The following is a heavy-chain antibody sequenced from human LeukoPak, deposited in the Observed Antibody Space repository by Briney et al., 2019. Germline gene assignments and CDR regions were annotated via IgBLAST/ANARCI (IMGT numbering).Heavy chain of an antibody. CDR3: AREYSNYDFDY. CDR1: GFTFSSYG. Sequence: GGSLRLSCAASGFTFSSYGMHWVRQAPGKGLEWVAVIWYDGSNKYYADSVKGRFTIPRDNSKNTLYLQMNSLRAEDTAVYYCAREYSNYDFDYWGQGTLVTVSS. D-gene: IGHD4-11*01. J-gene: IGHJ4*02. CDR2: IWYDGSNK. V-gene: IGHV3-33*01.